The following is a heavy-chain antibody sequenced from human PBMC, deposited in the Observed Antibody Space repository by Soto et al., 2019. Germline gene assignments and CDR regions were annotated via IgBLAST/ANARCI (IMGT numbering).Heavy chain of an antibody. Sequence: QVQLVQSGAEVKKPGASVKVSCKASGYTFPSYAMHWVRQAPGHRLGWMGWINAGNGNTKYSQMFQGRGASTRDTSASTAYRERSSRRAEDTAVYYCASSYYYESSGYSSLDYYYGMDVWGQGTTVTVSS. D-gene: IGHD3-22*01. V-gene: IGHV1-3*01. J-gene: IGHJ6*02. CDR2: INAGNGNT. CDR3: ASSYYYESSGYSSLDYYYGMDV. CDR1: GYTFPSYA.